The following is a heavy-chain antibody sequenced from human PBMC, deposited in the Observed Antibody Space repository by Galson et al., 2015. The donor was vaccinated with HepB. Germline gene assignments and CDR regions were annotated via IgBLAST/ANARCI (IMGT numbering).Heavy chain of an antibody. D-gene: IGHD1-1*01. J-gene: IGHJ4*02. Sequence: SLRLSCAASGFAFYNYGMHWVRQAPGKGLEWVAVISYDGSIKFYADSVKGRFTISRDSSMNTLYLQMNGLRVEDTALYFCAKPFSRYTTRGEGNYFDSWSQGALVTVSS. V-gene: IGHV3-30*18. CDR2: ISYDGSIK. CDR1: GFAFYNYG. CDR3: AKPFSRYTTRGEGNYFDS.